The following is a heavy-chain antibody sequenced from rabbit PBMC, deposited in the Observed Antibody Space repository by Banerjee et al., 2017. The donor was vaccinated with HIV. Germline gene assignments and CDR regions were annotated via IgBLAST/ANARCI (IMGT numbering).Heavy chain of an antibody. Sequence: QSLEESGGDLVQPEGSLTLTCKASGFDFSNNAMCWVRQAPGKGLEWIACIDTDSSGGSAYASWAKGRFTISKTSSTTVTLQMTSLTAADTATYFCARGLVAGVLDLWGPGTLVTVS. CDR1: GFDFSNNA. CDR2: IDTDSSGGS. CDR3: ARGLVAGVLDL. D-gene: IGHD3-3*01. V-gene: IGHV1S40*01. J-gene: IGHJ4*01.